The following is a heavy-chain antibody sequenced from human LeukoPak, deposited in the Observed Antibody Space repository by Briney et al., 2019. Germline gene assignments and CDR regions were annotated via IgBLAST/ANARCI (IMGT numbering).Heavy chain of an antibody. J-gene: IGHJ4*02. V-gene: IGHV3-9*01. CDR1: GFTFDDYA. CDR3: AKDMSGSYGPFDY. CDR2: ISWNSGSI. D-gene: IGHD1-26*01. Sequence: LAGGSLRLSCAASGFTFDDYAMHWVRQAPGKGLEWVSCISWNSGSIGYADSVKGRFTISRDNAKNSLYLQMNSLGAEDTALYYCAKDMSGSYGPFDYWGQGTLVTVSS.